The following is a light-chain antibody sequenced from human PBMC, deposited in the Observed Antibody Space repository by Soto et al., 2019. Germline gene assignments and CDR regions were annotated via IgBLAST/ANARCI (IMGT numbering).Light chain of an antibody. CDR2: GAS. J-gene: IGKJ2*01. Sequence: VVTQSPGTLSFSPRESATLSSRASQSISATYLACYQQKPGQPPRILIYGASSRATGIPDRFSGRVSGIPDFTLTINRLEPEDFEVYFCQQYGSSPRTFGQGTKLEIK. CDR1: QSISATY. CDR3: QQYGSSPRT. V-gene: IGKV3-20*01.